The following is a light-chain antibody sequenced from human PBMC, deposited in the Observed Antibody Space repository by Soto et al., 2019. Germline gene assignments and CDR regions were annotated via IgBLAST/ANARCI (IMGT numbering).Light chain of an antibody. V-gene: IGLV3-1*01. CDR3: QAWDSSTVV. CDR1: NLGDKY. Sequence: SYELTQPPSVSVSPGQTASITCSGDNLGDKYACWYQQKPGQSPVLVIYQDSKRPSGIPERFSGSNSGNTATLTISGTHAMDEADYSCQAWDSSTVVFGGGTKLTVL. J-gene: IGLJ2*01. CDR2: QDS.